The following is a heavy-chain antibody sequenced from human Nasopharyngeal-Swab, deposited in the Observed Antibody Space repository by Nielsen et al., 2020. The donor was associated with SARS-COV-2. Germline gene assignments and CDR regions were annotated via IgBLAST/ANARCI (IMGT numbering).Heavy chain of an antibody. V-gene: IGHV3-7*01. D-gene: IGHD3-16*01. CDR1: GFTFSNYW. Sequence: GESLKISCEASGFTFSNYWMSWVRQAPGKGLEWVANVKEGAIEKYYVDSVKGRFTISRDNAKNSLYLQMNSLRAEDTAVYYCVRVGQYDYWGQGTLVTVSS. J-gene: IGHJ4*02. CDR2: VKEGAIEK. CDR3: VRVGQYDY.